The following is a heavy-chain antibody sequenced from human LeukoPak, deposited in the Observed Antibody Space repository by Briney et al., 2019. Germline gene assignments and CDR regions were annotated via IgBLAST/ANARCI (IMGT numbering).Heavy chain of an antibody. D-gene: IGHD3-3*01. V-gene: IGHV3-74*01. J-gene: IGHJ4*02. CDR1: GFTFSSYW. CDR2: INSDGSST. Sequence: GGSLRLSCAASGFTFSSYWMHWVRQAPGKGLVWVSRINSDGSSTSYADSVKGRFTISRDNAKNTLYLQMNSLRAEDTAVYCCAREPNPQYYDFWSGYPYYFDYWGQGTLVTVSS. CDR3: AREPNPQYYDFWSGYPYYFDY.